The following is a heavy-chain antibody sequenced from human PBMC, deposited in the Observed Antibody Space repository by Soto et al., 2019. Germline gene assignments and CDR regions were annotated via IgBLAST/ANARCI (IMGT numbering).Heavy chain of an antibody. CDR1: GFTFSSYA. CDR2: ISYDGSNK. J-gene: IGHJ4*02. CDR3: ARGGGGGYALELYYFDY. D-gene: IGHD5-12*01. V-gene: IGHV3-30-3*01. Sequence: PGGSLRLSCAASGFTFSSYALHWVRQAPGKGLEWVAVISYDGSNKYYADSVRGRFTISRDNSKNTLYLQMNSLRAEDTAMYYCARGGGGGYALELYYFDYWGQGTLVTVSS.